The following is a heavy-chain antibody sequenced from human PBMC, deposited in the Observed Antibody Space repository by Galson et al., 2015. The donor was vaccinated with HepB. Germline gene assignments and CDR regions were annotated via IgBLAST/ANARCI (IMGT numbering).Heavy chain of an antibody. Sequence: ASGFTFSSYGMSWVRQAPGKGLEWVSTISGSGGNTYYADSVKGRFTISRDNSKNTLYLQMNSLRAEDTAVYYCARALAGAIYRSGWYDAFDIWGQGTMVTVSS. CDR3: ARALAGAIYRSGWYDAFDI. V-gene: IGHV3-23*01. CDR1: GFTFSSYG. J-gene: IGHJ3*02. CDR2: ISGSGGNT. D-gene: IGHD6-19*01.